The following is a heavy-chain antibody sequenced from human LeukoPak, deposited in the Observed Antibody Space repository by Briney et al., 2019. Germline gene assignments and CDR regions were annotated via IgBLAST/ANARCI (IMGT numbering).Heavy chain of an antibody. CDR1: GGSFSGYY. CDR2: IYHSGST. Sequence: SETLSLTCAVYGGSFSGYYWSWIRQPPGKGLEWIGYIYHSGSTTYNPSLKSRVTISLDMSKNQFSLKLSSVTAADTAVYYCARRGFYCSGGACYYYFDYWGQGTLVTVSS. J-gene: IGHJ4*02. CDR3: ARRGFYCSGGACYYYFDY. V-gene: IGHV4-59*08. D-gene: IGHD2-15*01.